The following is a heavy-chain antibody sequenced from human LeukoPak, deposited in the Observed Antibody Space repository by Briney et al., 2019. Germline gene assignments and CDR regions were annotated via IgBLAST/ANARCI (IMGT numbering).Heavy chain of an antibody. CDR3: AKDLEWLSAFDY. J-gene: IGHJ4*02. CDR2: ISGSGGST. D-gene: IGHD3-3*01. Sequence: GGSLRLSCAASGFTFSSYGMSWVRQAPGKGLEWVSAISGSGGSTYYADSVKGRFTISRDNSKNTLYLLMNSLRAEDTAVYYCAKDLEWLSAFDYWGQGTLVTVSS. CDR1: GFTFSSYG. V-gene: IGHV3-23*01.